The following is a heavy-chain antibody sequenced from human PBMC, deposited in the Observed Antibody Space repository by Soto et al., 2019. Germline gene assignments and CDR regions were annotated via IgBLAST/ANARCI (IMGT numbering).Heavy chain of an antibody. Sequence: QVQLVQSGAEVKKPGSSVKVSCKASGGTFSSYTISWVRQAPGQGLEWMGRIIPILGIANYAQKFQGRVTITADKATKTAYMELSSLRTEETGVYYCARGYGEYVGRWFDPCGQGTLVTVSS. CDR1: GGTFSSYT. J-gene: IGHJ5*02. CDR3: ARGYGEYVGRWFDP. CDR2: IIPILGIA. D-gene: IGHD4-17*01. V-gene: IGHV1-69*02.